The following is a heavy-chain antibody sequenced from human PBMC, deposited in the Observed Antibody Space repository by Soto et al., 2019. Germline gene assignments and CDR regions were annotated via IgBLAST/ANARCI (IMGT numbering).Heavy chain of an antibody. CDR2: ISSNGDST. CDR1: GFTFSSYA. D-gene: IGHD6-13*01. J-gene: IGHJ4*02. V-gene: IGHV3-64D*08. Sequence: GGSLRLSCSASGFTFSSYAMHWVRQAPGKGLEYVSAISSNGDSTYYADSVKGRFSISRDNSKNTQYLQMSSLRAEDTAVYYCVKIAAATGYYFDYWGQGTLVTVSS. CDR3: VKIAAATGYYFDY.